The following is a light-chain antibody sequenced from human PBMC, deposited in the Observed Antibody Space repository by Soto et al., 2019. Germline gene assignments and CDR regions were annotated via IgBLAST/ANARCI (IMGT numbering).Light chain of an antibody. Sequence: IQMTQSPSTLSASVGDRVTITCRASQSISSWLAWYQQQPGKAPKRLIYAASSLQSGVPSRFSGSGSGTEFTLTISSLQPEDFATYYCLQHNSYPPTFGQGTKVDIK. CDR1: QSISSW. CDR2: AAS. V-gene: IGKV1-5*01. CDR3: LQHNSYPPT. J-gene: IGKJ1*01.